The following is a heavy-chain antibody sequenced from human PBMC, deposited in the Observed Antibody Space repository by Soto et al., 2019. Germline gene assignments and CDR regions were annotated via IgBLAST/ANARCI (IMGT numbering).Heavy chain of an antibody. J-gene: IGHJ4*02. Sequence: QVQLVESGGGVVQPGRSLRLSCAASGFTFSSYGMHGVRQAPGKGLEWVAVISYDGSNKYYADSVKGRFTISRDNSKNSLYLQMNSLRAEDTAVYYCALSSGDYYDSSGYDYWGQGTLVTVSS. D-gene: IGHD3-22*01. CDR1: GFTFSSYG. V-gene: IGHV3-30*03. CDR2: ISYDGSNK. CDR3: ALSSGDYYDSSGYDY.